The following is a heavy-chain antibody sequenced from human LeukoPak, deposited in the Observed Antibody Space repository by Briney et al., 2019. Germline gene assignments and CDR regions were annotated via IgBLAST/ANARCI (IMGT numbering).Heavy chain of an antibody. CDR2: IYRDGST. Sequence: GGSLRLSCAAPGFTVSNSYMTWVRQAPGKGLEWVSVIYRDGSTYYADSVKGRFTISRDNSKNTLYLQMNSLRAEDTAVYYCAKTGGPWDWGQGALVTVSS. D-gene: IGHD7-27*01. V-gene: IGHV3-53*01. CDR3: AKTGGPWD. J-gene: IGHJ4*02. CDR1: GFTVSNSY.